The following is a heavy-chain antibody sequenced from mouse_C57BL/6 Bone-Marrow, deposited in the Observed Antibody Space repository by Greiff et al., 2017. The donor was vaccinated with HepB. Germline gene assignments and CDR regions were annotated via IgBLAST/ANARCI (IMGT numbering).Heavy chain of an antibody. Sequence: EVMLVESGGGLVKPGGSLKLSCAASGFTFSDYGMHWVRQAPEKGLEWVAYISSGSSTIYYADTVKGRFTISRDNAKNTLFLQMTSLRSEDTAMYYCAREGDGYYLYFDYWGQGTTLTVSS. V-gene: IGHV5-17*01. D-gene: IGHD2-3*01. CDR2: ISSGSSTI. CDR1: GFTFSDYG. J-gene: IGHJ2*01. CDR3: AREGDGYYLYFDY.